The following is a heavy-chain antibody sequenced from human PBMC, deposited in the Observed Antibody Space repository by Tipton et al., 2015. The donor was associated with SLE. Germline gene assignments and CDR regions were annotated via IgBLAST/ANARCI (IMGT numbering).Heavy chain of an antibody. J-gene: IGHJ4*02. V-gene: IGHV4-4*08. CDR2: IYTSGST. Sequence: TLSLTCTVSGGSISSYYWSWIRQPPGKGLEWIGYIYTSGSTNYTPTLKSRVTISVDTSKNQFSLKLSSVTAADTAVYYCARGASYGTDYWGQGTLVTVSS. D-gene: IGHD5-18*01. CDR1: GGSISSYY. CDR3: ARGASYGTDY.